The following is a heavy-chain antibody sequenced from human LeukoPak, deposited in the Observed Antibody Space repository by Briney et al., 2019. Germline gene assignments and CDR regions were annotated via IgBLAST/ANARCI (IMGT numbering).Heavy chain of an antibody. CDR2: IYYSGST. CDR1: GGSISSYH. D-gene: IGHD6-13*01. J-gene: IGHJ4*02. V-gene: IGHV4-59*01. CDR3: ARSSSSWYGGRERVFDY. Sequence: PSETLSLTCTVSGGSISSYHWSWIRQPPGKGLEWIGYIYYSGSTNYNPSLKSRVTISVDTSKNQFSLKLSSVTAADTAVYYCARSSSSWYGGRERVFDYWGQGTLVTVSS.